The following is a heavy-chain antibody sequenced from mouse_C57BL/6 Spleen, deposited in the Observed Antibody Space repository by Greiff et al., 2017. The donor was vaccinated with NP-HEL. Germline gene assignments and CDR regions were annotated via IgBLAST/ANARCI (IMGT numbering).Heavy chain of an antibody. CDR1: GYTFTDYY. J-gene: IGHJ3*01. V-gene: IGHV1-26*01. Sequence: VQLQQSGPELVKPGASVKISCKASGYTFTDYYMNWVKQSHGKSLEWIGDINPNNGGTSYNQKFKGKATLTVDKSSSTAYMELRSLTSEDSAVYYCARKDNWAFAYWGQGTLVTVSA. CDR2: INPNNGGT. CDR3: ARKDNWAFAY. D-gene: IGHD4-1*01.